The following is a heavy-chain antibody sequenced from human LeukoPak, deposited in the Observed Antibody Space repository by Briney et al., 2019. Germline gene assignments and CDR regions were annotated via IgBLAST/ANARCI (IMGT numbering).Heavy chain of an antibody. Sequence: PGGSLRLSCGASGFIFKTYGMHWVRQAPGKGLEWVAFIRSGGNNKYYADSVKGRFTISRDNSKNTLYLQMNSLRAEDTAVYYCAKDSLGPGDYWGQGTLVTVSS. D-gene: IGHD3-16*02. CDR1: GFIFKTYG. J-gene: IGHJ4*02. V-gene: IGHV3-30*02. CDR2: IRSGGNNK. CDR3: AKDSLGPGDY.